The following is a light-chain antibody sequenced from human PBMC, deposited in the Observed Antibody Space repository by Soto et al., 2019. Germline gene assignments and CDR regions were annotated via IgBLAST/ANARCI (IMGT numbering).Light chain of an antibody. Sequence: QSVLTQPASVSVSPGQSISLSCTGTSSDLGGYNYVSWYQQHPGKAPKFMIYDVSNRPSGVSNRFSGPKSGNTASLTISGLQAEDEADYYCSSYTTSNTRQIVFGTGTKVTVL. CDR1: SSDLGGYNY. CDR3: SSYTTSNTRQIV. V-gene: IGLV2-14*01. CDR2: DVS. J-gene: IGLJ1*01.